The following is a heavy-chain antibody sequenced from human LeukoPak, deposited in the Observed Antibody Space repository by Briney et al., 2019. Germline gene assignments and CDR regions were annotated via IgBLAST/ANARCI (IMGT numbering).Heavy chain of an antibody. J-gene: IGHJ4*02. CDR1: GGTFSSYA. D-gene: IGHD4-17*01. CDR3: ARGMGDYPYYFDY. V-gene: IGHV1-69*04. CDR2: IIPILGIA. Sequence: SVKVSCKASGGTFSSYAISWVRQAPGQGLEWMGRIIPILGIANYAQKFQGRVTITADKSTSTAYMELSSLRSEDTAVYYCARGMGDYPYYFDYWGQGTLVTVSS.